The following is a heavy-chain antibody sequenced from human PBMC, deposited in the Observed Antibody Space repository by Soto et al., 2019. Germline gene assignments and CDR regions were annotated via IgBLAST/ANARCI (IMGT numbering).Heavy chain of an antibody. Sequence: XGSLRLSCASSVFTFSGSAMHCVRHSSGKWLEWVGRIRSKANSYATAYAASVKGRFTISRDDSKNTAYLQMNSLKTEDTAVYYCTRHWDPTSYYDRSGYPEYWGQGTLLNVSS. D-gene: IGHD3-22*01. CDR1: VFTFSGSA. V-gene: IGHV3-73*01. CDR2: IRSKANSYAT. CDR3: TRHWDPTSYYDRSGYPEY. J-gene: IGHJ4*02.